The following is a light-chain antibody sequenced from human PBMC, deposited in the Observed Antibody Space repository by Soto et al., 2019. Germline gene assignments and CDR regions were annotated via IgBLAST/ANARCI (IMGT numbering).Light chain of an antibody. CDR1: QSVLYSSDNKNY. J-gene: IGKJ1*01. Sequence: DIVMTQSPDSLAMSLGERATINCKSSQSVLYSSDNKNYLSWFQQKPGQPPKLLISWASTRESGVPDRFSGSGSGTDFTLTISSLQAEDVAVYYCQQYYGTPWTFGQGTKVEIK. CDR2: WAS. CDR3: QQYYGTPWT. V-gene: IGKV4-1*01.